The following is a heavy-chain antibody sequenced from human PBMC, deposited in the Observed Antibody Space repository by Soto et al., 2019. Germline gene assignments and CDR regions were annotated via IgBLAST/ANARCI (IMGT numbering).Heavy chain of an antibody. CDR1: GGSISSGGYY. J-gene: IGHJ6*02. D-gene: IGHD4-17*01. V-gene: IGHV4-31*03. CDR3: ARDRLVDYGDDYYYYGMDV. Sequence: SETLSLTCTVSGGSISSGGYYWSWIRQHPGKGLEWIGYIYYSGSTYYNPSLKSRVTISVDTSKNQFSLKLSSVTAADTAVYYCARDRLVDYGDDYYYYGMDVWGQGTTVTVSS. CDR2: IYYSGST.